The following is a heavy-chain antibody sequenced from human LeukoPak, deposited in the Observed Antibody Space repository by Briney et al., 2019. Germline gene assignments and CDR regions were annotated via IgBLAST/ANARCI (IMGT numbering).Heavy chain of an antibody. Sequence: SETLSLTCTVSGGSISSGGYYWSWIRQHPGKGLEWIGYIYYSGSTYYNPSLKSRVTISVDTSKNQFSLKLSSVTAADTAVYYCARRHASSDAFDIWGQGTMVTVSS. J-gene: IGHJ3*02. CDR3: ARRHASSDAFDI. V-gene: IGHV4-31*03. CDR2: IYYSGST. CDR1: GGSISSGGYY.